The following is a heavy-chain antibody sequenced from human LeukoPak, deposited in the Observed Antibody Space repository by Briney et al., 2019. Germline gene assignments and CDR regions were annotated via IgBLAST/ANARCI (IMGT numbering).Heavy chain of an antibody. Sequence: GRSLRLSCAASGFTFSSYGMHWVRQAPGKGLEWVANIKQDGSEKYYVDSVKGRFTISRDNAKNSLFLQMNSLRVEDTAVYYCAGGQGWLLDYWGQGTLVTVSS. D-gene: IGHD2-15*01. CDR3: AGGQGWLLDY. V-gene: IGHV3-7*05. J-gene: IGHJ4*02. CDR1: GFTFSSYG. CDR2: IKQDGSEK.